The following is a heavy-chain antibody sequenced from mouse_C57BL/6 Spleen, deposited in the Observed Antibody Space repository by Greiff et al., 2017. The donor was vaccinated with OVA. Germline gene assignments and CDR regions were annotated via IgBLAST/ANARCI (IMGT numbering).Heavy chain of an antibody. D-gene: IGHD3-1*01. CDR1: GYTFNEQY. J-gene: IGHJ2*01. V-gene: IGHV1-26*01. CDR3: ARSGRYFDY. Sequence: VQLQQSGPELVKPGASVKISCKASGYTFNEQYMNGGKQSQGKRLERIGDINPNKGGTSYNQKFKGKATLTVDKTSSTAYMELRSLTSEDSAVYYCARSGRYFDYWGQGTTLTVSS. CDR2: INPNKGGT.